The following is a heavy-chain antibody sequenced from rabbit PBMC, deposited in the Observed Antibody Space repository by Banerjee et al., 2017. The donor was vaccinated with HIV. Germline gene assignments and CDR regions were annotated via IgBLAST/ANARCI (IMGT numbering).Heavy chain of an antibody. CDR2: IYGGKSGTT. CDR3: ARDGAGYAGYGYARL. CDR1: GFDFSSSYW. Sequence: QEQLVEYGGDLVQPEGSLTLTCKASGFDFSSSYWICWVRQAPGKGLELIACIYGGKSGTTWYASWAKGRFTISKTSSPTVTLQMTSLTAADTATYFCARDGAGYAGYGYARLWGQGTLVTVS. J-gene: IGHJ4*01. D-gene: IGHD6-1*01. V-gene: IGHV1S45*01.